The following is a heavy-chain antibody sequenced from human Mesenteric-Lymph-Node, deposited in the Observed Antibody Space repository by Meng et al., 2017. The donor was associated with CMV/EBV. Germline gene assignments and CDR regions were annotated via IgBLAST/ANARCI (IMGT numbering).Heavy chain of an antibody. J-gene: IGHJ6*02. Sequence: GESLKISCAASGFTFNSYALSWVRQAPGKGLEWVSAISGSGGSTYYADSVKGRFIVSRDNSKNTLYLQMNSLRVEDTAVYYCARMEGYYAMDVWGQGTTVTVSS. CDR1: GFTFNSYA. CDR3: ARMEGYYAMDV. V-gene: IGHV3-23*01. D-gene: IGHD2-8*01. CDR2: ISGSGGST.